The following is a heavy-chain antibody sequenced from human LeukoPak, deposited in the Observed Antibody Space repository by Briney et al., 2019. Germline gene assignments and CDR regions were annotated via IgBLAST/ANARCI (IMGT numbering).Heavy chain of an antibody. CDR2: ISGSGSAI. CDR1: GFTFSSYE. Sequence: GGSLRLSCAASGFTFSSYEMNWVRQAPGKGLEWVSYISGSGSAIYYADSVKGRFTISRDNAKNSLFLQMNSLTAEDTAVHYCVRAYHPGGWFDPWGQGTLVTVSS. J-gene: IGHJ5*02. V-gene: IGHV3-48*03. CDR3: VRAYHPGGWFDP. D-gene: IGHD2-2*01.